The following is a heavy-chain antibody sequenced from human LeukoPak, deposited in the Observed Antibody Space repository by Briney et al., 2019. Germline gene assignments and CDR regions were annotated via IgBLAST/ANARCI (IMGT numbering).Heavy chain of an antibody. D-gene: IGHD6-13*01. Sequence: PSETLSPTCTVSGGSINSYYWRWIRQPPGKGLEWIGYVYYSGSTSYNPSLKSRVTISVDTSNNQFSMKLSSVTAADTAVYYCARFPSLSAAGTYWFDPWGQGTLVTVSS. V-gene: IGHV4-59*01. CDR1: GGSINSYY. CDR3: ARFPSLSAAGTYWFDP. J-gene: IGHJ5*02. CDR2: VYYSGST.